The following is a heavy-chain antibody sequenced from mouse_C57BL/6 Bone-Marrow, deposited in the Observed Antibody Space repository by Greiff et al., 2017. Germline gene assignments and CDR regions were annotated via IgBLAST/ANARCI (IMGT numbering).Heavy chain of an antibody. V-gene: IGHV1-50*01. CDR1: GYTFTSYW. CDR3: ARGLLPWFAY. D-gene: IGHD2-3*01. CDR2: IDPSDSYT. Sequence: QVQLQQPGAELVKPGASVKLSCKASGYTFTSYWMQWVKQRPGQGLEWIGEIDPSDSYTNSNQKFKGKATLTVETSSSTAYTQLSSLTSEDSAVYYCARGLLPWFAYWGQGTLVTVSA. J-gene: IGHJ3*01.